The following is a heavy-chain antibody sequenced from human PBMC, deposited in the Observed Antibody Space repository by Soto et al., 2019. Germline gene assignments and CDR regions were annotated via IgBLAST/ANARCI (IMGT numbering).Heavy chain of an antibody. CDR1: GGSFSSFT. CDR3: AREDIGYEGAAGKSCFDP. CDR2: VIPLLGIA. D-gene: IGHD5-12*01. J-gene: IGHJ5*02. V-gene: IGHV1-69*08. Sequence: QVQLVQSGAEVKKPGSSVKVSCKASGGSFSSFTISWVRQAPGQGLEWMGRVIPLLGIANHAQKFQGRVTIIADKTPSTADMELSSPGSEDTAVYYRAREDIGYEGAAGKSCFDPGGQGSLVIVSS.